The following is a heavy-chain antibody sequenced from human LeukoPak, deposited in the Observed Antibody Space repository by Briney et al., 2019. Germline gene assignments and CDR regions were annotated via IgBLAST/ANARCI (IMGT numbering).Heavy chain of an antibody. D-gene: IGHD4-17*01. CDR3: ARDRAYGDSAYWYFDL. CDR1: GFTFSDYS. CDR2: ISSSSNTV. V-gene: IGHV3-48*02. Sequence: GGSLRLSCAASGFTFSDYSFNWLRQAPGKGLEWISFISSSSNTVYYADSVKGRFTISRDNARNSLYLQMNSLRDEDTAVYYCARDRAYGDSAYWYFDLWGRGTLLIVSS. J-gene: IGHJ2*01.